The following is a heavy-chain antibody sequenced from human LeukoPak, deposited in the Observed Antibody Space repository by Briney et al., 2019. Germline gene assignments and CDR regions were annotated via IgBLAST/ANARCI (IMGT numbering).Heavy chain of an antibody. D-gene: IGHD6-13*01. CDR1: GGSISSYY. CDR3: AKEREPDGLAAENDY. Sequence: QSSETLSLTCTVSGGSISSYYWSWVRQAPGKGLEWVSAISGSGGSTYYADSVKGRFTISRDNSKNTLYLQMNSLRAEDTAVYYCAKEREPDGLAAENDYWGQGTLVTVSS. CDR2: ISGSGGST. J-gene: IGHJ4*02. V-gene: IGHV3-23*01.